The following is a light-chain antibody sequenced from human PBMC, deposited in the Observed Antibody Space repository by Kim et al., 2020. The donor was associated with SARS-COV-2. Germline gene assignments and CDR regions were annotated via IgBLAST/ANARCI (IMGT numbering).Light chain of an antibody. Sequence: QSALTQPASVSGSPGQSITISCTGTSSDVGGYNYVSWYLQSSGKAPKLMIYDVFKRPSGVPNRFSGSKSGNTASLTISGLQAEDEADYYCTSYRNSGYVFGTGTKVT. CDR1: SSDVGGYNY. J-gene: IGLJ1*01. V-gene: IGLV2-14*03. CDR2: DVF. CDR3: TSYRNSGYV.